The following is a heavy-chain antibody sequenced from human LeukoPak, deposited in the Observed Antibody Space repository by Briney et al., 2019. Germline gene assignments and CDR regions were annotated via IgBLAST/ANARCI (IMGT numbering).Heavy chain of an antibody. CDR2: ISAYNGNT. CDR1: GYTFTSYG. V-gene: IGHV1-18*01. J-gene: IGHJ5*02. Sequence: ASVKVSCKASGYTFTSYGISWVRQAPGQGLEWMGWISAYNGNTNYAQKLQGRVTMTTDTSTSTAYMELRSLRSEDTAVCYCARANMVRGVGSFFDRNWFDPWGQGTLVTVSS. CDR3: ARANMVRGVGSFFDRNWFDP. D-gene: IGHD3-10*01.